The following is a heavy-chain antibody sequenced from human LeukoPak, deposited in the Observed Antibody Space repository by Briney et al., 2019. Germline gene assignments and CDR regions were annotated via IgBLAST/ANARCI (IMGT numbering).Heavy chain of an antibody. V-gene: IGHV2-5*01. CDR3: ARLTLQSVAGTTLDY. Sequence: SGPTLVNPTQTLTLTCTFSGFSLSTSGVGVGWIRQPPGKALEWLALIYWNDDKRYSPSLKSRLTITKDTSKNQVVLTMTNMDPVDTATYYCARLTLQSVAGTTLDYWGQGTLVTVSS. J-gene: IGHJ4*02. CDR1: GFSLSTSGVG. D-gene: IGHD6-19*01. CDR2: IYWNDDK.